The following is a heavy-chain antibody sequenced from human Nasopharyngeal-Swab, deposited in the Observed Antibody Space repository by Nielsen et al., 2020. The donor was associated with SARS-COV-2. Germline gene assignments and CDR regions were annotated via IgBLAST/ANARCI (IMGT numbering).Heavy chain of an antibody. D-gene: IGHD3-22*01. V-gene: IGHV1-46*01. CDR2: INPSGGST. J-gene: IGHJ4*02. CDR1: GYTFTGYY. CDR3: ARGGYYDSSGSPPHDY. Sequence: ASVKVSCKASGYTFTGYYIHWVRQAPGQGLEWMGIINPSGGSTSYAQKFQGRVTMTRDTSTSTVYMELSSLRSEDTAVYYCARGGYYDSSGSPPHDYWGQGTLVTVSS.